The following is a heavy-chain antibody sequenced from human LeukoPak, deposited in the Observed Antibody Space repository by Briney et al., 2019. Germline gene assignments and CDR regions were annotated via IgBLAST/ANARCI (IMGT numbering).Heavy chain of an antibody. J-gene: IGHJ6*03. CDR2: ISAYNGNT. D-gene: IGHD3-10*01. V-gene: IGHV1-18*01. CDR1: GYTFTSYG. Sequence: ASVKVSCKASGYTFTSYGISWVRQAPGQGLEWMGWISAYNGNTNYARKLQGRVTMTTDTSTSTAYMELRSLRSDDTAVYYCARGPWRFGELPYYYYMDVWGKGTTVTVSS. CDR3: ARGPWRFGELPYYYYMDV.